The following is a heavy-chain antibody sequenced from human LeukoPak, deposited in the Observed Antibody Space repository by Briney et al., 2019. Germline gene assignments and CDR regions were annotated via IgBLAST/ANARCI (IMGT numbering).Heavy chain of an antibody. D-gene: IGHD2-2*01. Sequence: SETLSLTCAVSGGSINSTKWWSWVRQPPGKGLEWIGDIYHSGSTNYKSSLKSRVTISVDKSKNQFSLKLTSVTAADTAVYYCARARSTSLPDYWGQGTLVTVSS. CDR2: IYHSGST. V-gene: IGHV4-4*02. J-gene: IGHJ4*02. CDR3: ARARSTSLPDY. CDR1: GGSINSTKW.